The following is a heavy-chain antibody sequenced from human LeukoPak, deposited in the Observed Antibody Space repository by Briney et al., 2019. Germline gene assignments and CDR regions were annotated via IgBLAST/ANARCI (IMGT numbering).Heavy chain of an antibody. CDR2: ISAYNGNT. CDR1: GYTFTSYG. D-gene: IGHD2-2*01. J-gene: IGHJ4*02. Sequence: GASVKVSCKASGYTFTSYGISWARQAPGQGLEWMGWISAYNGNTNYAQKLQGRVTMTTDTSTSTAYMELRSLRSDDTAIYYCGRGGRLEMPKIDFWGQGTLIIVSS. V-gene: IGHV1-18*01. CDR3: GRGGRLEMPKIDF.